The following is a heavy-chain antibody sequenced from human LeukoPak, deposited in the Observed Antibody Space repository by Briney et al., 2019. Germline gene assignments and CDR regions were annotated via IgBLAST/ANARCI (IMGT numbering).Heavy chain of an antibody. J-gene: IGHJ4*02. CDR2: ISSSSSYI. V-gene: IGHV3-21*01. D-gene: IGHD3-10*01. Sequence: GGSLRLSCAASGFTFSSYSMSWVRQAPGKGLEWVSSISSSSSYIYYADSVKGRFTISRDNAKNSLYLQMNSLRAEDTAVYYCARDLSVVEGSFHPIYFDYWGQGTLVTVSS. CDR1: GFTFSSYS. CDR3: ARDLSVVEGSFHPIYFDY.